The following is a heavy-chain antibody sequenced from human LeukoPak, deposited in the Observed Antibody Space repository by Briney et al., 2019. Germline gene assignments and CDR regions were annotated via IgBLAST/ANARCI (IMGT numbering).Heavy chain of an antibody. D-gene: IGHD3-10*01. CDR3: ARALGPHGWFGELEYYFDY. CDR1: GFTFSSYS. V-gene: IGHV3-21*01. J-gene: IGHJ4*02. Sequence: GGSLRLSCAASGFTFSSYSMNWVRQAPGKGLEWVSSISSSSSYIYSADSVKGRFTISRDNAKNSLYLQMNSLRAEDTAVYHCARALGPHGWFGELEYYFDYWGQGTLVTVSS. CDR2: ISSSSSYI.